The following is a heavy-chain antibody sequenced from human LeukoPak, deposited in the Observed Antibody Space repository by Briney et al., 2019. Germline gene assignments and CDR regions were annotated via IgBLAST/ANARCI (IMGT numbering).Heavy chain of an antibody. CDR3: ARVDLGYHRWFDP. CDR1: GYTFTSYY. J-gene: IGHJ5*02. D-gene: IGHD3/OR15-3a*01. CDR2: INPSGGST. V-gene: IGHV1-46*01. Sequence: ASVKVSCKASGYTFTSYYMHWVRQAPGQGLEWMGIINPSGGSTSYAQKFQGRATMTRDTSTSTAYMELRSLRSDDTAVYYCARVDLGYHRWFDPWGQGTLVTVSS.